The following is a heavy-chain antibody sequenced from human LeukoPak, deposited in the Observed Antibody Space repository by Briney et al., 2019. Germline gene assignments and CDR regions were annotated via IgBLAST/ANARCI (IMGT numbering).Heavy chain of an antibody. J-gene: IGHJ4*02. D-gene: IGHD6-19*01. CDR3: AREGAAVAKNFDY. V-gene: IGHV1-46*01. CDR2: INLNAFTT. Sequence: INLNAFTTRYAQKFQGRITVTRDTSTSTVYMELSSLRSEDTAVYFCAREGAAVAKNFDYWGQGTLVIVSS.